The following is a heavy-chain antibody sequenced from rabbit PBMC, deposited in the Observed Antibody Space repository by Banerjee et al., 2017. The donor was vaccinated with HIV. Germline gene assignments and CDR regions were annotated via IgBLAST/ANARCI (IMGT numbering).Heavy chain of an antibody. Sequence: QEQLEKSGGGLVKPEGSLTLTCKASGFDLSGYYYMCWVRQAPGKGLEWIACIYTSSGSTHYASWAKGRFTISKTSSTTVTLQMTSLTAADTATYFCARCDGGYDWALDLWGPGPLVTVS. V-gene: IGHV1S45*01. CDR3: ARCDGGYDWALDL. CDR1: GFDLSGYYY. D-gene: IGHD1-1*01. J-gene: IGHJ4*01. CDR2: IYTSSGST.